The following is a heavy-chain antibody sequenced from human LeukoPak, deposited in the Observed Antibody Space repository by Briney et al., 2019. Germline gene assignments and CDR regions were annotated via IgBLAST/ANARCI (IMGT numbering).Heavy chain of an antibody. CDR2: ISAYNGNT. CDR1: GYTFTSYG. J-gene: IGHJ5*02. CDR3: AREVQQHTHNWFDP. V-gene: IGHV1-18*01. D-gene: IGHD6-13*01. Sequence: GASVKVSCKASGYTFTSYGISWVRQAPGQGLEWMGWISAYNGNTNYAQKLQGRVTMTTDTSTGTAYMELRSLRSDDTAVYYCAREVQQHTHNWFDPWGQGTLVTVSS.